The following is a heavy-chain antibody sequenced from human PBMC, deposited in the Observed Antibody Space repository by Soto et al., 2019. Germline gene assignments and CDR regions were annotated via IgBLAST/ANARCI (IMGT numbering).Heavy chain of an antibody. Sequence: QVQLVQSGAEVKKPGASVKVSCKTSGYTFNNYGISWVRQAPGQGLEWMGWISDYNGNTNYPQKFQGRVTMTTDTSTKTVYMVLASLRSDDTGVYYCARDGYYDSGSYGMDVWGRGTTVTVSS. CDR1: GYTFNNYG. D-gene: IGHD3-10*01. CDR2: ISDYNGNT. J-gene: IGHJ6*02. V-gene: IGHV1-18*01. CDR3: ARDGYYDSGSYGMDV.